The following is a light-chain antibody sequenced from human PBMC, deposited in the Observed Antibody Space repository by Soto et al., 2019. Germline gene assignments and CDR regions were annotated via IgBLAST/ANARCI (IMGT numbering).Light chain of an antibody. CDR2: LAS. CDR3: QQYNNWPLLT. CDR1: QAVNTR. V-gene: IGKV3D-15*01. J-gene: IGKJ4*01. Sequence: EIVLTQSPATLSSFPGDRVTLSCRASQAVNTRLAWYQHKPGQAPRLLIYLASNRAAGVPARFSGSGSGTDFTLTISSLQSEDFAVYYCQQYNNWPLLTFGGGTKVEIK.